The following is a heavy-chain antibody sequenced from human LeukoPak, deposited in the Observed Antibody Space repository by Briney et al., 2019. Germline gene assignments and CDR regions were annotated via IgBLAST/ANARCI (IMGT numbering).Heavy chain of an antibody. CDR3: ARYPVDY. J-gene: IGHJ4*02. Sequence: ASVKVSCKASGYTFSGHYMHWVRQAPGQGLEWMGWIKPSSGATNYAQKLQGRVTMTTDTSTSTAYMELRSLRSDDTALYYCARYPVDYWGQGTLVTVSS. CDR2: IKPSSGAT. CDR1: GYTFSGHY. V-gene: IGHV1-2*02.